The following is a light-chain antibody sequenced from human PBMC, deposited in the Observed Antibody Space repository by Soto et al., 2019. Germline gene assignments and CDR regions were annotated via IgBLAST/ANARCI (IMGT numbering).Light chain of an antibody. V-gene: IGKV3-20*01. CDR1: QSVSSSY. CDR3: HQYASSPRT. CDR2: GAS. Sequence: EIVLTQSPGTLSLSPGERATLSCRASQSVSSSYLAWYQQKPGQAPRLLIYGASSRATGIPDRFSGSGSGTDFTLTISRLEPEDCAVYYCHQYASSPRTFGQGTKVEIK. J-gene: IGKJ1*01.